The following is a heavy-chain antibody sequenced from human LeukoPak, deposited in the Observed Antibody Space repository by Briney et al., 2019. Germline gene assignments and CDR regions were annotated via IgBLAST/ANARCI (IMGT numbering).Heavy chain of an antibody. V-gene: IGHV3-23*01. Sequence: GGSLRVSCAASGFTFSRFTMNWVRQAPGKGLEWVSGISGSDSSTYYADSVKGRFNMSRDNSKNTLHLQMNSLRAEDTAVYFCAKTVSGSHSYQGGDYWGHGSL. CDR2: ISGSDSST. CDR1: GFTFSRFT. D-gene: IGHD3-16*02. J-gene: IGHJ4*03. CDR3: AKTVSGSHSYQGGDY.